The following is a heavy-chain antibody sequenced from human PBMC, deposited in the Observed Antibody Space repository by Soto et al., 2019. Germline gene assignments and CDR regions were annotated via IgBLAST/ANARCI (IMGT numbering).Heavy chain of an antibody. V-gene: IGHV4-34*01. J-gene: IGHJ4*02. CDR2: INHSGST. D-gene: IGHD2-15*01. CDR3: ARGLRSGGDFDY. CDR1: GGSFSGYY. Sequence: SETLSLTCAVYGGSFSGYYWSWIRQPPGKGLEWIGEINHSGSTNYNPSLKSRVTISVDTSKNQFSLKLSSVTAADTAVYYCARGLRSGGDFDYWGQGTLLTAPQ.